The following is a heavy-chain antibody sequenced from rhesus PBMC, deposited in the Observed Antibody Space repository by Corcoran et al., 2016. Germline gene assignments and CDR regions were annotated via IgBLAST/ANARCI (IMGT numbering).Heavy chain of an antibody. CDR1: GGSISDSYR. V-gene: IGHV4S10*01. J-gene: IGHJ4*01. Sequence: QVQLQESGPGVVKPSETLSLTCAVSGGSISDSYRWSWIRQHPGKGLEWIGYIYGSSTSTNYNPSLKDRGTISKDTSKNQCSLKLSSVTAADTAVYYCASLYYNIWTGYATFDYWGQGVLVTVSS. CDR3: ASLYYNIWTGYATFDY. D-gene: IGHD3-3*01. CDR2: IYGSSTST.